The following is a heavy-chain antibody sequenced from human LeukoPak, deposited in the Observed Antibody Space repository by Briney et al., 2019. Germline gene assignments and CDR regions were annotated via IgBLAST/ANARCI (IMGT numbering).Heavy chain of an antibody. CDR2: IKEDGNEK. Sequence: GGSLRLSCAASGFTFSRYWLSWVRQAPGKGLEWVANIKEDGNEKFYVDSVKGRFTISRDNAKNSMYLQMNSLRAEDTAVYYCARDHGYYDSSGYYLPYYGMDVWGQGTTVTVSS. CDR3: ARDHGYYDSSGYYLPYYGMDV. V-gene: IGHV3-7*01. J-gene: IGHJ6*02. D-gene: IGHD3-22*01. CDR1: GFTFSRYW.